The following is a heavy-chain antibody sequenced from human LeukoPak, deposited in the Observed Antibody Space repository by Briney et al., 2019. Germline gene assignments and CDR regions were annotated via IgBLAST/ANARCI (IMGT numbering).Heavy chain of an antibody. CDR1: GFTVSSNY. Sequence: GSLRLSCAASGFTVSSNYMSWVRQPPGKGLEWIGEINHSGSTNYNPSLKSRVTISVDTSKNQFSMKLSSVTAADTAVYYCASSYYYGSGKRRPRGGYGMDVWGKGTTVTVSS. D-gene: IGHD3-10*01. V-gene: IGHV4-34*01. CDR2: INHSGST. CDR3: ASSYYYGSGKRRPRGGYGMDV. J-gene: IGHJ6*04.